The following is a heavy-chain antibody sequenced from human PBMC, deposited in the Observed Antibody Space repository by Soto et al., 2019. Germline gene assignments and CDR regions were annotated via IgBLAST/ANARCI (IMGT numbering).Heavy chain of an antibody. CDR1: GFTFSSYA. J-gene: IGHJ6*02. Sequence: GGSLRLSCAASGFTFSSYAMHWVRQAPGKGLEWVAVISYDGSNKYYADPVKGRFTISRDNSKNTLYLQMNSLRAEDTAVYYCARGDSSSWHRPPPYYSYGMDVWGPGTTVTVSS. CDR3: ARGDSSSWHRPPPYYSYGMDV. D-gene: IGHD6-13*01. V-gene: IGHV3-30-3*01. CDR2: ISYDGSNK.